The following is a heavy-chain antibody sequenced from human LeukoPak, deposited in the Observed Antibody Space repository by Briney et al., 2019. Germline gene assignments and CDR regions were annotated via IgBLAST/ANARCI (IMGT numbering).Heavy chain of an antibody. CDR1: GGSISNYF. CDR3: ARGDYYYYYMDV. Sequence: SETLSLTCTVSGGSISNYFWSWVRQPPGKGLEWIGYIYYSGATNYSPSLKSRVTISVDKSKNQFSLKLSSVTAADTAVYYCARGDYYYYYMDVWGKGTTVTVSS. V-gene: IGHV4-59*12. D-gene: IGHD3-16*01. J-gene: IGHJ6*03. CDR2: IYYSGAT.